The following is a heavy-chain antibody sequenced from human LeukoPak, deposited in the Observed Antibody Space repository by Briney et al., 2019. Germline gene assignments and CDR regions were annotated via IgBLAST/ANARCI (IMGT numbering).Heavy chain of an antibody. J-gene: IGHJ4*02. CDR1: GGSFSGYY. V-gene: IGHV4-34*01. CDR2: INHSGST. D-gene: IGHD3-10*01. Sequence: SETLSLTCAVYGGSFSGYYWSWIRQPPGKGVEWIGEINHSGSTNYNPSLKSRVTISVDTSKNQFSLKLSSVTAADTAVCYCASHTSGVFDYWGQGTLVTVSS. CDR3: ASHTSGVFDY.